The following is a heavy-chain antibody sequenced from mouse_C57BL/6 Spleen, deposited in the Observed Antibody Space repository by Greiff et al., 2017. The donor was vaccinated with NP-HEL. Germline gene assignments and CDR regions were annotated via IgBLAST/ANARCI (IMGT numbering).Heavy chain of an antibody. J-gene: IGHJ2*01. CDR2: IYPGDGDT. Sequence: QVQLKESGAELVKPGASVKISCKASGYAFSSYWMNWVKQRPGKGLEWIGQIYPGDGDTNYNGKFKGKATLTADKSSSTAYMQLSSLTSEDSAVYFCARGAIYYGSHGDYWGQGTTLTVSS. V-gene: IGHV1-80*01. D-gene: IGHD2-2*01. CDR3: ARGAIYYGSHGDY. CDR1: GYAFSSYW.